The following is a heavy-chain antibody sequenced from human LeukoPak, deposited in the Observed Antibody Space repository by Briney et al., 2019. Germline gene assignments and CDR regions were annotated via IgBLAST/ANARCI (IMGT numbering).Heavy chain of an antibody. CDR3: ARNNGMDV. CDR2: VNRDGSET. J-gene: IGHJ6*02. Sequence: GGSLRLSCAASGFALSSHWMTWVRQVPGRGPEWVANVNRDGSETYYLDSVKGRFTISKDNAKNSLYLQMNSLRAEDTALYHCARNNGMDVWGQGTTIIVSS. CDR1: GFALSSHW. V-gene: IGHV3-7*03.